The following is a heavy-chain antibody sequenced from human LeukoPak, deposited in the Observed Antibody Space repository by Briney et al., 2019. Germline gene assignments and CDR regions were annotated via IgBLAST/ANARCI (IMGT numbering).Heavy chain of an antibody. D-gene: IGHD3-22*01. V-gene: IGHV4-59*01. Sequence: SETLSLTCTVSGGSIGSYYWNWIRQPPRKGLEWIGYVSYSGSTNYNPSLKSRVTMSVDKSKNQFSLKLTSVTAADTAVYFCARATSGYYFDFWDQGTLVTVSS. CDR3: ARATSGYYFDF. CDR2: VSYSGST. J-gene: IGHJ4*02. CDR1: GGSIGSYY.